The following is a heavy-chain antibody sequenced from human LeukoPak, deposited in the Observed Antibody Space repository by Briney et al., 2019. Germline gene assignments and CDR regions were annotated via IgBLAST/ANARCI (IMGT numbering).Heavy chain of an antibody. CDR1: GGSFSGYY. J-gene: IGHJ2*01. CDR3: ARGGYCSGGSCYPYWYFDL. V-gene: IGHV4-34*01. Sequence: PSETLSLTCAVYGGSFSGYYWSWIRQPPGKGLEWIGEINHSGSTNYNPSLKSRVTIPVDTSKNQFSPKLSSVTAADTAVYYCARGGYCSGGSCYPYWYFDLWGRGTLVTVSS. D-gene: IGHD2-15*01. CDR2: INHSGST.